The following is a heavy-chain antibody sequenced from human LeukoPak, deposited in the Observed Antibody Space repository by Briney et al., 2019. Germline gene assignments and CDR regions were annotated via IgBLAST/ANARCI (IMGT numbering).Heavy chain of an antibody. V-gene: IGHV1-24*01. CDR3: ARAQHSIEVTDNWFDP. CDR1: GYSLSAFS. D-gene: IGHD6-19*01. J-gene: IGHJ5*02. CDR2: FDPEDGET. Sequence: ASVKVSCKVSGYSLSAFSVHWVRQAPGKGLGWMGGFDPEDGETIYAQKFQGRVTMTEDTSTDTAYMELSSLRSEDTAVYYCARAQHSIEVTDNWFDPWGQGTLVTVSS.